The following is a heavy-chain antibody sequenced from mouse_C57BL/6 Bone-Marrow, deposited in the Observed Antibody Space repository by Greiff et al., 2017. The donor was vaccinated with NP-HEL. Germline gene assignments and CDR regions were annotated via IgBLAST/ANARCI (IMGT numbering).Heavy chain of an antibody. CDR1: GFTFSSYG. CDR3: ARHRVKRWYFDV. Sequence: EVHLVESGGDLVKPGGSLKLFCAASGFTFSSYGMSWVRQTPDKRLEWVATISSGGSYTYYPDSVKGRFTISRDNAKNTLYLQMSSLKSEDTAMYYCARHRVKRWYFDVWGTGTTVTVSS. V-gene: IGHV5-6*01. D-gene: IGHD2-2*01. CDR2: ISSGGSYT. J-gene: IGHJ1*03.